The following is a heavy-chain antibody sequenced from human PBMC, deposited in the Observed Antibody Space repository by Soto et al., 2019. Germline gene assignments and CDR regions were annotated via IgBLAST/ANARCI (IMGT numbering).Heavy chain of an antibody. CDR1: GGSISSNY. D-gene: IGHD2-15*01. J-gene: IGHJ4*02. CDR3: ARYRREAVAGYTLDN. CDR2: VYNSGST. Sequence: SETLSLTCTVSGGSISSNYWTWIRQPPGKGLEWIGYVYNSGSTNYNPSLKSRVTISEDTSKSQFSLKVNSMTAADTAVYYCARYRREAVAGYTLDNWGQGILVTVAS. V-gene: IGHV4-59*01.